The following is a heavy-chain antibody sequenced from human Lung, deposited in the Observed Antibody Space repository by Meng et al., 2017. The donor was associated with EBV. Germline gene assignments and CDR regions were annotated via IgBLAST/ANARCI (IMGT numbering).Heavy chain of an antibody. J-gene: IGHJ4*02. V-gene: IGHV1-46*01. CDR1: GYTFTNYY. CDR2: INTSVGYT. CDR3: ARASRVLGGFDY. D-gene: IGHD3-16*01. Sequence: VRWGQAGAEVKKPWASVKVSCKASGYTFTNYYMHWVRLAPGQGLEWMGIINTSVGYTSHAQKFQGRVTMTRDTSTSTVHMEVSSLRSADTAVYYCARASRVLGGFDYWGQGTLVTAPQ.